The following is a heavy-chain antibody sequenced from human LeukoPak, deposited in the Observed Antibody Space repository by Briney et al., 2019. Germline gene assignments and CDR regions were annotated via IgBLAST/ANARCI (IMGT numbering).Heavy chain of an antibody. V-gene: IGHV4-39*01. Sequence: SETLSLTCTVSGGSISSSSYYWGWIRQPPGKGLEWIGSIYYSGSTYYNPSLKSRVTISVDTSKNQISLKLSSVTAADTAVYYCARQVDSGSYRHFDYWGQGTLVTVSS. CDR2: IYYSGST. D-gene: IGHD1-26*01. J-gene: IGHJ4*02. CDR1: GGSISSSSYY. CDR3: ARQVDSGSYRHFDY.